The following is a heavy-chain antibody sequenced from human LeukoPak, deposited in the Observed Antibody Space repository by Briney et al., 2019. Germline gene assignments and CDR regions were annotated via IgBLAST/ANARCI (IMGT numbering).Heavy chain of an antibody. Sequence: PSETLSLTCAVSGGSIGSGGYSWSWIRQPPGKGLEWIGYIYHSGSTYYNPSLKSRVTISVDRSKNQFSLKLSSVTAADTAVYYCARNRIAAAGTQWFDPWGQGTLVTVSP. D-gene: IGHD6-13*01. CDR2: IYHSGST. CDR1: GGSIGSGGYS. J-gene: IGHJ5*02. V-gene: IGHV4-30-2*01. CDR3: ARNRIAAAGTQWFDP.